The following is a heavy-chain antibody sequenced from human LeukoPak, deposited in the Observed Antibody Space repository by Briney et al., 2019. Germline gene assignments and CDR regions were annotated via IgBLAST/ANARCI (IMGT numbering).Heavy chain of an antibody. CDR2: INHSGST. V-gene: IGHV4-34*01. Sequence: SGTLSLTCAVYGGSFSGYYWSWIRQPPGKGLEWIGEINHSGSTNYNPSLKSRVTISVDTSKNQFSLKLSSVTAADTAVYYCARGKDYWGQGTLVTVSS. J-gene: IGHJ4*02. CDR1: GGSFSGYY. CDR3: ARGKDY.